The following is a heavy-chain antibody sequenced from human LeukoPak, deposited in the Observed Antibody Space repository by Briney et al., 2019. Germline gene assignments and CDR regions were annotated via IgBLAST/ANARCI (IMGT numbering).Heavy chain of an antibody. CDR3: TTDPWGFISGSLAEYFQH. Sequence: TGGSLRLSCAASGFTFSNAWMSWVRQAPGKGLEWVGRIKSKTDGGTTDYAAPVKGRFTISRDDSKNTLYLQMNSLKTEDTAVYYCTTDPWGFISGSLAEYFQHWGQGTLVTVSS. V-gene: IGHV3-15*01. D-gene: IGHD1-26*01. CDR2: IKSKTDGGTT. CDR1: GFTFSNAW. J-gene: IGHJ1*01.